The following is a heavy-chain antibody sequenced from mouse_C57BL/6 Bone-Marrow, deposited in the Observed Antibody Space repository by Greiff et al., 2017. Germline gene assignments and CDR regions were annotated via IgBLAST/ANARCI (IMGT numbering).Heavy chain of an antibody. Sequence: QVQLQQPGAELVKPGASVKLSCKASGYTFTSYWMHWVKPRPGQGLEWIGMIHPNSGSTNYNEKFKGKATLTADKSSSTAYMQLSSLTSEDSAVYFCARYPPHYYGSSHWYFDVWGTGTTVTVSS. V-gene: IGHV1-64*01. CDR1: GYTFTSYW. J-gene: IGHJ1*03. CDR2: IHPNSGST. D-gene: IGHD1-1*01. CDR3: ARYPPHYYGSSHWYFDV.